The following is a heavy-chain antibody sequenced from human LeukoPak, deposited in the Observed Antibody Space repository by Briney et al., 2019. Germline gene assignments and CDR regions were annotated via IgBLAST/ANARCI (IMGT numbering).Heavy chain of an antibody. J-gene: IGHJ4*02. D-gene: IGHD1-26*01. CDR1: GFTFSSYW. Sequence: PGGSLRLSCAASGFTFSSYWMHWVRQAPGKGLVWVSRISSGGSTTYYADSVKGRFTISRDNSKNTLYLQMNSLRAEDTAVYYCAKRKYKSRWELLGPFDYWGQGTLVTVSS. V-gene: IGHV3-74*01. CDR3: AKRKYKSRWELLGPFDY. CDR2: ISSGGSTT.